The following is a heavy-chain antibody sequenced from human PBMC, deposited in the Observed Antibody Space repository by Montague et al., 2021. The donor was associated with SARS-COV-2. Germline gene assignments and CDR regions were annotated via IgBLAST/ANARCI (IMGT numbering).Heavy chain of an antibody. J-gene: IGHJ2*01. Sequence: SLRLSRAASGFTVSSNYMSWVRQAPGKGLEWVSVIYSGGSTYYADSVKGRFTISRDNSKNTLYLQMNSLRAEDTAVYYCARESDYDFWSGYSPYWYFDLWGRGTLVTVSS. CDR3: ARESDYDFWSGYSPYWYFDL. D-gene: IGHD3-3*01. CDR2: IYSGGST. V-gene: IGHV3-53*01. CDR1: GFTVSSNY.